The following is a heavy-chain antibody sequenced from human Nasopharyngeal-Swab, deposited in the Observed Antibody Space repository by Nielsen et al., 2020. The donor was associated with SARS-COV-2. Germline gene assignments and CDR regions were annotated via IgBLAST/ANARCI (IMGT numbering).Heavy chain of an antibody. Sequence: VRQAPGEGLEWVAVISYDGSNKYYADSVKGRFTISRDNSKNTLYLQMNSMRAEDTAVYYCARGPFYYFDYWGQGTLVTVSS. V-gene: IGHV3-30-3*01. CDR2: ISYDGSNK. CDR3: ARGPFYYFDY. J-gene: IGHJ4*02.